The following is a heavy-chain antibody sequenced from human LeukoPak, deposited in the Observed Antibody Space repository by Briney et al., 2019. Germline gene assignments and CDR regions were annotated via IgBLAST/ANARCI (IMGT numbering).Heavy chain of an antibody. CDR3: ATDTISSWSPGI. V-gene: IGHV3-33*01. D-gene: IGHD6-13*01. CDR2: IWFDGSNK. Sequence: GRSLRLSCAASGFIFSNYGMHWVRQAPGKGLEWVAVIWFDGSNKNYADSVKGRFTISRDNSKNTLDLQMNGLRAEDTAVYYCATDTISSWSPGIWGQGTMVTVSS. J-gene: IGHJ3*02. CDR1: GFIFSNYG.